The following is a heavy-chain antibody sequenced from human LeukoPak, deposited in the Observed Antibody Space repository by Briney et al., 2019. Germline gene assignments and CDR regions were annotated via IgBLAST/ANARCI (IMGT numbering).Heavy chain of an antibody. J-gene: IGHJ4*02. CDR2: IRSKAYRETT. V-gene: IGHV3-49*04. D-gene: IGHD5-12*01. CDR3: TTDVYSGYDSYFGY. CDR1: GFTFGDYA. Sequence: GGSLRLSCTASGFTFGDYAMSWVRQAPGKGLEWVGFIRSKAYRETTEYAASVKGRFTVSRDDSKSIAYLQMNSLKTEDTAVYYCTTDVYSGYDSYFGYWGQGTLVTVSS.